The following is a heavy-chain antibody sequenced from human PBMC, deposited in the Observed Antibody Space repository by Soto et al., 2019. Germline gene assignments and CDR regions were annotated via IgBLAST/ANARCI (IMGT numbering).Heavy chain of an antibody. J-gene: IGHJ4*02. CDR1: GGSFSGYY. CDR2: INHSGST. Sequence: SETLSLTCAVYGGSFSGYYWSWIRQPPGKGLEWIGEINHSGSTNYNPSLKSRVTISVDTSKNQFSLKLSSVTAADTAVYYCARCLPVARQGFDYWGQGXLVTVSS. D-gene: IGHD6-19*01. V-gene: IGHV4-34*01. CDR3: ARCLPVARQGFDY.